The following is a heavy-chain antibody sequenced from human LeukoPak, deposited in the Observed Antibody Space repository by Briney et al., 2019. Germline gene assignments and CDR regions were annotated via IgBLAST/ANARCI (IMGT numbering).Heavy chain of an antibody. Sequence: PTASVKVSCKASGYTFTSYYMHWVRQAPGQGLEWMGIINPSGGSTSYAQKFQGRVTMTTDTSTSTAYMELRSLRSDDTAVYYCARGCSSTTCHLLGYWGQGTLVTVSS. CDR2: INPSGGST. CDR3: ARGCSSTTCHLLGY. CDR1: GYTFTSYY. V-gene: IGHV1-46*01. J-gene: IGHJ4*02. D-gene: IGHD2-2*01.